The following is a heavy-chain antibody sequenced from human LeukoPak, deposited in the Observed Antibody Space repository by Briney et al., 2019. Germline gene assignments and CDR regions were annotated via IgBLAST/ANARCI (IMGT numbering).Heavy chain of an antibody. V-gene: IGHV1-8*01. Sequence: ASVRVSCKASGYTFTGYDINWVRQATGQGLEWMGWMNSKTGDTGYAQKFQGRVNMTRNTSIDTAYMELSGLRSDDTAVYYCTRGSLSGSSRDYWGQGTLLTVSS. CDR2: MNSKTGDT. CDR3: TRGSLSGSSRDY. J-gene: IGHJ4*02. D-gene: IGHD1-26*01. CDR1: GYTFTGYD.